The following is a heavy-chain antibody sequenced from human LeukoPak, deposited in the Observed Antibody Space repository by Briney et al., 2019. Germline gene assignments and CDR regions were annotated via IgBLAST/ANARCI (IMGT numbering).Heavy chain of an antibody. J-gene: IGHJ4*02. CDR3: AREIFPVAGTGGLDY. V-gene: IGHV4-34*01. Sequence: SETLSLTCAVYGGSFSGYYWSWIRQPPGKGLEWIGEINHSGSTNYNPSLKSRVTISVDTSKNQFSLKLSSVTAADTAVYYCAREIFPVAGTGGLDYWGQGTLVTVSS. CDR2: INHSGST. D-gene: IGHD6-19*01. CDR1: GGSFSGYY.